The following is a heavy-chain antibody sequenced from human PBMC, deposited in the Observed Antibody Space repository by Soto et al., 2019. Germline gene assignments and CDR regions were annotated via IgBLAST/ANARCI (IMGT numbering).Heavy chain of an antibody. V-gene: IGHV1-69*13. CDR2: IIPIFGTA. Sequence: ASVKVSCKASGGTFSSYAISWVRQAPGQGLEWMGGIIPIFGTANYAQKFQGRVTITADESTSTAYMELSSLRSEDTTVYYCAKGPWGTAMVRGYYGMDVWGQGTTVTVSS. CDR3: AKGPWGTAMVRGYYGMDV. D-gene: IGHD5-18*01. J-gene: IGHJ6*02. CDR1: GGTFSSYA.